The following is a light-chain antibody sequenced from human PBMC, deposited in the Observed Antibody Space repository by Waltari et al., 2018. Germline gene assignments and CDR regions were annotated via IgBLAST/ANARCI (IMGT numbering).Light chain of an antibody. CDR1: SSNLGHNT. V-gene: IGLV1-44*01. Sequence: QSVLTQPPSASGTPGRRVTMSCSGNSSNLGHNTVNWYQQLPGTAPKLLIYTNNQRPSGVPDRFSGSKSGTSASLAISGLQSEDEADYYCAAWDDSLNGVVFGGGTKLTVL. J-gene: IGLJ2*01. CDR3: AAWDDSLNGVV. CDR2: TNN.